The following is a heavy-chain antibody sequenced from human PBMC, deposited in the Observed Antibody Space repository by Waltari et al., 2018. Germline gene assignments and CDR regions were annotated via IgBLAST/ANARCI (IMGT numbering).Heavy chain of an antibody. Sequence: QVQLVQSGAEVKKPGASVTVSCMTSGSTFTSQGMHWVRQAPGQRPEWMGWINTGNGDTRYSQKFQIRVTFTRDTSASTVSVELSSLTSEDTAVYYCARGVHSTAWIVDYWGQGTLVTVSS. D-gene: IGHD6-13*01. CDR1: GSTFTSQG. CDR2: INTGNGDT. CDR3: ARGVHSTAWIVDY. V-gene: IGHV1-3*04. J-gene: IGHJ4*02.